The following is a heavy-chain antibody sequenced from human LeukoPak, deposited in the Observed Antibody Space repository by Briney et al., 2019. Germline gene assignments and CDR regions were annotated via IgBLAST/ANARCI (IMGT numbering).Heavy chain of an antibody. CDR3: AKGGQLWPSYFDY. V-gene: IGHV3-23*01. CDR1: GFTFSSYA. J-gene: IGHJ4*02. Sequence: GGSLRLPCAASGFTFSSYAMTWVRQAPGKGLEWVSPISAGGGSTYYADSVKGRFTISRDNSKNTLYLQMNSLRAEDTAVYYCAKGGQLWPSYFDYWGKGTLVTVSS. CDR2: ISAGGGST. D-gene: IGHD5-18*01.